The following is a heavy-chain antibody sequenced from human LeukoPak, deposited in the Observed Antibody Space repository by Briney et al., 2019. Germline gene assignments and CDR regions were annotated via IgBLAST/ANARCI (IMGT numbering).Heavy chain of an antibody. CDR3: ARTIARTGIDYFDQ. D-gene: IGHD1-1*01. J-gene: IGHJ4*02. CDR1: GFTFSSNY. Sequence: PGGSLRLSCAASGFTFSSNYMSWVRQAPGKGLEWVSVMYSDGSAYYADSVKGRFTISRDNSKNRLFLQMNSLRAEDTAVYFCARTIARTGIDYFDQWGQGTLVTVS. CDR2: MYSDGSA. V-gene: IGHV3-53*01.